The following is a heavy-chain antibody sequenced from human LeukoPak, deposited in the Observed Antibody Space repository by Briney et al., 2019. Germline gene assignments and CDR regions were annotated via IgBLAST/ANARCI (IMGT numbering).Heavy chain of an antibody. CDR3: ASDSASVVTAIRGDAFDI. CDR1: GGTFSSYA. CDR2: IIPILGIA. Sequence: ASVKVSCKASGGTFSSYAISWVRQAPGQGLEWMGRIIPILGIANYAQKFQGRVTITADKSTSTAYMELSSLRSKDTAVYYCASDSASVVTAIRGDAFDIWGQGTMVTVSS. V-gene: IGHV1-69*04. D-gene: IGHD2-21*02. J-gene: IGHJ3*02.